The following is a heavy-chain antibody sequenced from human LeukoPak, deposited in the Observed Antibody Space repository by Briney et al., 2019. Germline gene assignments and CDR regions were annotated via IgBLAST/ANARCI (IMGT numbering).Heavy chain of an antibody. CDR3: ASQPRDIVVMVAATKGGAFDI. Sequence: SETLSLTCTVSGGSISSYYWSWIRQPAGKGLEWIGRIYTSGSTNYNPSLKSRVTMSVDTSKNQFSLKLSSVTAADTAVYYCASQPRDIVVMVAATKGGAFDIWGQGTMVTVSS. J-gene: IGHJ3*02. V-gene: IGHV4-4*07. D-gene: IGHD2-15*01. CDR1: GGSISSYY. CDR2: IYTSGST.